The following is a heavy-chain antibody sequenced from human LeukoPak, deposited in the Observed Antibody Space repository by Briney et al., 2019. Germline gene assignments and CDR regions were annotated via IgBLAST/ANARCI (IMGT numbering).Heavy chain of an antibody. V-gene: IGHV3-33*06. CDR1: GFTFSSYG. Sequence: PGGSLRLSCAASGFTFSSYGMHWVRQAPGKGLEWVAVIWYDGSNKYYADSVKGRFTISRDNSKNTLYLQMSSLGAEDTAVYYCAKDTWVGATAFDYWGQGTLVTVSS. CDR3: AKDTWVGATAFDY. J-gene: IGHJ4*02. CDR2: IWYDGSNK. D-gene: IGHD1-26*01.